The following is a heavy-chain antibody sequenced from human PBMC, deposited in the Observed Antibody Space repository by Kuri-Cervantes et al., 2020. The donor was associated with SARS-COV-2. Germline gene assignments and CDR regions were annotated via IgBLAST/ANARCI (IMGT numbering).Heavy chain of an antibody. J-gene: IGHJ4*02. CDR3: ARDLGEWELLGFDY. V-gene: IGHV3-48*01. Sequence: GGSLRLSCAASGFTFGSYSMNWVRQAPGKGLEWVSYISSSSSTIYYADSVKGRFTISRDNAKNSLYLQMNSLRAEDTAVYYCARDLGEWELLGFDYWGQGTLVTVSS. D-gene: IGHD1-26*01. CDR2: ISSSSSTI. CDR1: GFTFGSYS.